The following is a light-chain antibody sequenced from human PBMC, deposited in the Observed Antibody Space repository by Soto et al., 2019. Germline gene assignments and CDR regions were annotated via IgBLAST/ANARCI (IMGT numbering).Light chain of an antibody. CDR1: QSVSSSY. Sequence: EIVLRQSPGTLSLCPGERATLSCRASQSVSSSYLAWYQQKPGQAPRLLIYGASSRATGIPDRFSGSGSGTDFTLTISRLEPEDFAVYYCQQYGSSPRITFGQGTRLESK. J-gene: IGKJ5*01. V-gene: IGKV3-20*01. CDR3: QQYGSSPRIT. CDR2: GAS.